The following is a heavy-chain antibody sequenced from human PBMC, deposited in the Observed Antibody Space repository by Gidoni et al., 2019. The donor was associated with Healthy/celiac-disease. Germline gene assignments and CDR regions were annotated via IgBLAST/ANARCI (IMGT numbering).Heavy chain of an antibody. D-gene: IGHD3-3*01. V-gene: IGHV3-30*18. CDR3: AKEGRRFLEWSVVGYFDL. Sequence: QVQLVESGGGVVQPGRSLRLSCAASGFTFSSSGLHWVRQAPGKGLEWVAVISHDGSNKYYADSVKGRFTISRDNSKNTLYLQMNSLRAEDTAVYYCAKEGRRFLEWSVVGYFDLWGRGTLVTVSS. CDR2: ISHDGSNK. CDR1: GFTFSSSG. J-gene: IGHJ2*01.